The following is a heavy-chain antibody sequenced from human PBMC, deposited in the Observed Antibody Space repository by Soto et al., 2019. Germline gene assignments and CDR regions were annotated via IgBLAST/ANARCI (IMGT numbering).Heavy chain of an antibody. V-gene: IGHV3-7*01. Sequence: GGSLRLSCAASGFTFSSYWMSWVRQAPGKGLEWVANIKQDGSEKYYVDSVKGRFTISRDNAKNSLYLQMNSLRAEDTAVYYCASNLLYGVVPRGYFDYWGQGTLVTVSS. J-gene: IGHJ4*02. CDR3: ASNLLYGVVPRGYFDY. CDR1: GFTFSSYW. CDR2: IKQDGSEK. D-gene: IGHD2-8*01.